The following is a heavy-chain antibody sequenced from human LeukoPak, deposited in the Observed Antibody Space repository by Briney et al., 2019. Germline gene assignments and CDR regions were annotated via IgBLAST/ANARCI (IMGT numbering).Heavy chain of an antibody. CDR2: IYHSGST. D-gene: IGHD5-18*01. J-gene: IGHJ4*02. Sequence: PSQTLSLTCAVSGGSISSGGYSWSWIRQPPGKGLEWIGYIYHSGSTYYNPSLKSRVTILVDKSKNQFSLKLSSVIAADTAVYYCARGGYSYRTFDYWGQGALVTVSS. CDR1: GGSISSGGYS. CDR3: ARGGYSYRTFDY. V-gene: IGHV4-30-2*01.